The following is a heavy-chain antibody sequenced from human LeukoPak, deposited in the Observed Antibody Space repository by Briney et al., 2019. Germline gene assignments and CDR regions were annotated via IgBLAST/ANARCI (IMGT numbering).Heavy chain of an antibody. J-gene: IGHJ4*02. Sequence: PGGSLRLSCAASGFTFDDYAMHWVRQAPGKGLEWVSGISWNSGNIGYADSVKGRFTISRDNAKNSLYLQMKSLRAEDTALYYCAKGRYYDSSGYIFDYWGQGTLVTVSS. D-gene: IGHD3-22*01. CDR2: ISWNSGNI. CDR1: GFTFDDYA. V-gene: IGHV3-9*01. CDR3: AKGRYYDSSGYIFDY.